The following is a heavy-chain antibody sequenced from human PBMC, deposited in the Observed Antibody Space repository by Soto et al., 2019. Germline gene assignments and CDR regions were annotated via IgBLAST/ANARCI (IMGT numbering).Heavy chain of an antibody. J-gene: IGHJ3*01. CDR1: GFTFSSFW. CDR3: ARGGREDTSGWSSPSGTAAFDL. Sequence: EVQLVESGGGLVQPGESLRLSCAASGFTFSSFWMHWVRQVPGRGLVWVSRIKSDGTTTNYADSVRGRFAISRDNAKNTLFLQMISLRAEDTAVYYCARGGREDTSGWSSPSGTAAFDLWGRGTMVTVSP. D-gene: IGHD6-19*01. V-gene: IGHV3-74*01. CDR2: IKSDGTTT.